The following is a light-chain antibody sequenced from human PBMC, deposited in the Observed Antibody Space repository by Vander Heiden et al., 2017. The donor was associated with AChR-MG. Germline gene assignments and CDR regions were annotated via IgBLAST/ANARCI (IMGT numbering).Light chain of an antibody. Sequence: YVLTQPPSVSVAPGMTARITCGGNNIGRKSVHWYQQRPGQAPVVVIYNDSDRPSGIPERFSGSNSGNTATLTISSVGVGDDADYYCQVWDSSSDVIFGGGTKLTVL. V-gene: IGLV3-21*04. J-gene: IGLJ2*01. CDR1: NIGRKS. CDR2: NDS. CDR3: QVWDSSSDVI.